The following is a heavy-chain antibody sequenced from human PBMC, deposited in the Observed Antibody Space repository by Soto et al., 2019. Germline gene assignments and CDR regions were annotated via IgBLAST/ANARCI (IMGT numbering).Heavy chain of an antibody. D-gene: IGHD2-2*02. Sequence: GASLKISCKGSGYSFTSYWIGWVRQMPGKGLEWMGIIYPGDSDNRYSPSFQGQVNISADKSISTAYLQWSSLKASDTAMYYWARQGCSSTSGYTGYYYYYYGIDVWGQGTTVTVSS. CDR3: ARQGCSSTSGYTGYYYYYYGIDV. V-gene: IGHV5-51*01. CDR2: IYPGDSDN. J-gene: IGHJ6*02. CDR1: GYSFTSYW.